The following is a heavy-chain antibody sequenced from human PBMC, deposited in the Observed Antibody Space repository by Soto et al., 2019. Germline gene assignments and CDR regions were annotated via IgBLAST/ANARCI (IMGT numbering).Heavy chain of an antibody. CDR1: GYTFTSYA. Sequence: ASVKVSCKASGYTFTSYAMHWVRQAPGQRLEWMGWINAGNGNTKYSQKFQGRVTITRDTSASTAYMELSSLRSEDTAVYYCARGGVGGSDTGYWGQGTLVTVSS. V-gene: IGHV1-3*01. CDR2: INAGNGNT. J-gene: IGHJ4*02. CDR3: ARGGVGGSDTGY. D-gene: IGHD3-16*01.